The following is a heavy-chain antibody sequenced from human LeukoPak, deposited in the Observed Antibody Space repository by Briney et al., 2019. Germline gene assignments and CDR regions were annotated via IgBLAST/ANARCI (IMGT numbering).Heavy chain of an antibody. D-gene: IGHD2-2*01. Sequence: ASVKVSCKASGGTFSSHAVSWVRQAPGQGLEWMGGIIPIFDSADYTQKFQGRVTITADESTSTAYMELSSLRSEDTAVYYCARPNIRYQLLPLNFDYWGQGTLVTVSS. CDR1: GGTFSSHA. V-gene: IGHV1-69*01. CDR2: IIPIFDSA. J-gene: IGHJ4*02. CDR3: ARPNIRYQLLPLNFDY.